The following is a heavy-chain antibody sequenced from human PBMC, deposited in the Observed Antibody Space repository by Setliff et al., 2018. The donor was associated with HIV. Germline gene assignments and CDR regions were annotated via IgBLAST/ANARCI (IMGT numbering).Heavy chain of an antibody. D-gene: IGHD4-17*01. Sequence: ASVKVSCKASGYAFTSFYLHWVRQAPGQGLEWMAIVNPSGGDTSYAEKFQGRVTMTRNTSISTAYMELSSLRSEDTAVYYCARFLDHDYGDYRTYYFDFWGQGTLVTVPQ. J-gene: IGHJ4*02. V-gene: IGHV1-46*01. CDR3: ARFLDHDYGDYRTYYFDF. CDR2: VNPSGGDT. CDR1: GYAFTSFY.